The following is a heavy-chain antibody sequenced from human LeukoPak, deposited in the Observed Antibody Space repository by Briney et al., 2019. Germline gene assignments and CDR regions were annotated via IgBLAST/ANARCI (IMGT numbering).Heavy chain of an antibody. J-gene: IGHJ4*02. CDR3: ARERSSTPYYTSPYFDY. CDR1: GGTFSSYA. Sequence: SVKVSCKASGGTFSSYAISWVRQAPGQGLEWMGRIIPILGIANYAQKFQGRVTITADKSTSTAYMELSRLRSDDTAVYYCARERSSTPYYTSPYFDYWGQGTLVTVSS. CDR2: IIPILGIA. V-gene: IGHV1-69*04. D-gene: IGHD2-2*01.